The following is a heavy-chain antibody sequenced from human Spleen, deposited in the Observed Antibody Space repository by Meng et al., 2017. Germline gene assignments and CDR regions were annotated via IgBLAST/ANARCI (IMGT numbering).Heavy chain of an antibody. Sequence: QWQLVQSGAEVKKPGASVKVSCKASGYTVINNYMHWVRQAPGQGLEWMGIINPYGGSTNYAEKLQHRVSMTSDTSTNTVYMELSGLEFQDTAVYYCAREVRRGWFDPWGQGTLVTVSS. J-gene: IGHJ5*02. CDR3: AREVRRGWFDP. D-gene: IGHD3-10*01. CDR1: GYTVINNY. V-gene: IGHV1-46*01. CDR2: INPYGGST.